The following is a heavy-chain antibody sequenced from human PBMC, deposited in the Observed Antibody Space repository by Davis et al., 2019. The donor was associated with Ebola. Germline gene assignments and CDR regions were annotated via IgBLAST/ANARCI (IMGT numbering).Heavy chain of an antibody. CDR3: ARDKGIAVAGTYYYYYGMDV. CDR1: GFTFSSYG. CDR2: IWYDGSNT. V-gene: IGHV3-33*01. D-gene: IGHD6-19*01. Sequence: GGSLRLSCAASGFTFSSYGMHCVRQAPGKGLAWVAVIWYDGSNTYYADSVKGRFTISRDNSKNTLYLQMNSLRAEDTAVYYCARDKGIAVAGTYYYYYGMDVWGQGTTVTVSS. J-gene: IGHJ6*02.